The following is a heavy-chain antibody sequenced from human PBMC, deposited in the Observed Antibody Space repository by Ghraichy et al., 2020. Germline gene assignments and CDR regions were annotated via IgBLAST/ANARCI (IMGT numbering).Heavy chain of an antibody. Sequence: SETLSLTCAVSGGSIRSYHWWSWVRQPPGKGLEWIGEVYYNGSTNCNPSLKSRVTMSVDTSKNQFSLRLSSVTAADTAVYYCATARYCAGGSCPRYFDSWGQGTLVTVSS. CDR1: GGSIRSYHW. CDR2: VYYNGST. J-gene: IGHJ4*02. V-gene: IGHV4-4*02. CDR3: ATARYCAGGSCPRYFDS. D-gene: IGHD2-15*01.